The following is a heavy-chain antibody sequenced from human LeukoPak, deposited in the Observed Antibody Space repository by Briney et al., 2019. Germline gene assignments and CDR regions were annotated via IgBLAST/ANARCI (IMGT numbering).Heavy chain of an antibody. D-gene: IGHD6-25*01. CDR1: GYTFTGYY. V-gene: IGHV1-2*02. CDR3: ARLAAAASDYYYYYMDV. J-gene: IGHJ6*03. CDR2: INPNSGGT. Sequence: AASVKVSCKASGYTFTGYYMHWVRQAPGQGLEWMGWINPNSGGTNYAQKFRGRVTMTRDTSISTAYMELSRLRSDDTAVYYCARLAAAASDYYYYYMDVWGKGTTVTVSS.